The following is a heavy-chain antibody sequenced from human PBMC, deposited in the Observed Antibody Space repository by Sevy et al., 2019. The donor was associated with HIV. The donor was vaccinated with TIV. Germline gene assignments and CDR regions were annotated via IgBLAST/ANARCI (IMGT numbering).Heavy chain of an antibody. CDR3: TGATVFGATWFDP. V-gene: IGHV3-15*01. CDR2: IKSKTDGGSA. D-gene: IGHD3-3*01. Sequence: GGSLRLSCAASGYTFNNAWMSWVRLAPGKGLEWLGRIKSKTDGGSAEYASPVKGRFTISRDDSKSTLYLQMNRLRTEDTGVYYCTGATVFGATWFDPWGQGALVTVSS. J-gene: IGHJ5*02. CDR1: GYTFNNAW.